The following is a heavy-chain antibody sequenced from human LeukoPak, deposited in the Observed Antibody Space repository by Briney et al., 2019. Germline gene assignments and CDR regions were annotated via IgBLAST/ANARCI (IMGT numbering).Heavy chain of an antibody. CDR1: GFTFSSYA. CDR2: ISGSGGST. D-gene: IGHD3-22*01. Sequence: PGGSLRLSCAASGFTFSSYAMSWVRQAPGKGLEWVSAISGSGGSTYYADSVKGRFTISRDNSKNTLYLQMNSLRAEDTAVYYCAKGGRFEYYDSSGPTDSWGQGTLVTVYS. V-gene: IGHV3-23*01. CDR3: AKGGRFEYYDSSGPTDS. J-gene: IGHJ4*02.